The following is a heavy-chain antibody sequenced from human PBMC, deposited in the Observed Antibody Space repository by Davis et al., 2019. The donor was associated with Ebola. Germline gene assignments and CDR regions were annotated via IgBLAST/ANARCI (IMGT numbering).Heavy chain of an antibody. Sequence: AASVKVSCKASGYTFTSYGISWVRQAPGQGREWMGWISAYNGNTNYAQKLQGRVTMTTDTSTSTAYMELRSLRSDNTAVYYRARGWAYLYYYYGMDVWGQGTTVTVSS. V-gene: IGHV1-18*01. J-gene: IGHJ6*02. CDR2: ISAYNGNT. CDR1: GYTFTSYG. CDR3: ARGWAYLYYYYGMDV. D-gene: IGHD6-13*01.